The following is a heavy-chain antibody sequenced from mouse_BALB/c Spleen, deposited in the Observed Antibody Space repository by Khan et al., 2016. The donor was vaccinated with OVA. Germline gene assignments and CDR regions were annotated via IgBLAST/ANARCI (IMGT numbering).Heavy chain of an antibody. CDR2: IWSGGST. J-gene: IGHJ3*01. V-gene: IGHV2-2*02. CDR3: ARNYDYDEGLVY. D-gene: IGHD2-4*01. CDR1: GFSLTSYG. Sequence: QIQLVQSGPGLVQPSQNLSITCTVSGFSLTSYGVHWVRQSPGKGLEWLGVIWSGGSTDYNAAFISRLSISKDNSKSHVFFKMNSLQANDTAIYYCARNYDYDEGLVYWGQGTLVTVSA.